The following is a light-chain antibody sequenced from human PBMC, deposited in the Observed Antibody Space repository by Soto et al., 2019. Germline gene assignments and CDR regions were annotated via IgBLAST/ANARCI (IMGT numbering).Light chain of an antibody. V-gene: IGLV2-23*01. CDR1: SSDVGSYNL. CDR2: EGT. Sequence: QSALTQPASVSGSPGPSITISCTGTSSDVGSYNLVSWYQQHPGKAPELMIYEGTKRASGVSNRFSGSKSGNTASLTISGLQAEDEADYYCCSYGGSSTHVFGTGTKLTVL. J-gene: IGLJ1*01. CDR3: CSYGGSSTHV.